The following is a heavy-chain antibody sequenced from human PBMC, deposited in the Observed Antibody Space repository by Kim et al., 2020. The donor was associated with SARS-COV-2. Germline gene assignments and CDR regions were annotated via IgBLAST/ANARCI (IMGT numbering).Heavy chain of an antibody. D-gene: IGHD2-2*01. J-gene: IGHJ6*03. V-gene: IGHV3-23*01. CDR3: AKTGSRLGYYYYYYYMAV. Sequence: GRFTISRDNSKNTLYLQMNILRAEDTAVYYCAKTGSRLGYYYYYYYMAVWGKGTTVTVSS.